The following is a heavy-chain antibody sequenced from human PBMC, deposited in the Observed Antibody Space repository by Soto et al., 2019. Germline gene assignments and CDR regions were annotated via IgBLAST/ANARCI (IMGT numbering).Heavy chain of an antibody. Sequence: PSDTLSLPCSVSGGSFRSYYWSWIRQAPGKVLEWIGYIYYSGSTNYNPSLKSRVTISVDTSKHQFSLKLSSVTAADTAAYYCARGFXLVPAATRAYYYYGMDVWGQGTTVTVSS. CDR3: ARGFXLVPAATRAYYYYGMDV. J-gene: IGHJ6*01. CDR2: IYYSGST. D-gene: IGHD2-2*01. CDR1: GGSFRSYY. V-gene: IGHV4-59*07.